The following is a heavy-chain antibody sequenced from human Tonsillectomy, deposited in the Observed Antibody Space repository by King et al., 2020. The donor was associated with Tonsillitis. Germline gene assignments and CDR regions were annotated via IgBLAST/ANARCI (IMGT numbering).Heavy chain of an antibody. V-gene: IGHV4-39*01. CDR1: SGSISSASYY. J-gene: IGHJ6*03. CDR2: VYYSGST. Sequence: QLQESGPGLVKPSETLSLTCTVSSGSISSASYYWGWIRLPPGMGLEWIGSVYYSGSTYYNPSLKSRVTISVDTSKNQFSLKLSSVTAAATAVYYCARIQWLANYYYYYMDVWGKGTTVTVSS. CDR3: ARIQWLANYYYYYMDV. D-gene: IGHD6-19*01.